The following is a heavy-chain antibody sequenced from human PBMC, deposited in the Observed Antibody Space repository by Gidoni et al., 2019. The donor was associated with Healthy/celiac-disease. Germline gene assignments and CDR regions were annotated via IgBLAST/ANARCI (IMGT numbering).Heavy chain of an antibody. J-gene: IGHJ3*02. D-gene: IGHD6-13*01. V-gene: IGHV3-9*01. CDR3: ARQAADGKKPDAFDI. CDR2: ISGNSGSI. CDR1: GFTVDAYA. Sequence: EVQLVESGGGLVQPVRSLRLSCAPSGFTVDAYAMHWVRQAPGKGLEWVSGISGNSGSIGYADSVKGRFTISRDNAKNSLYLQMNSLRAEDTALYYCARQAADGKKPDAFDIWGQGTMVTVSS.